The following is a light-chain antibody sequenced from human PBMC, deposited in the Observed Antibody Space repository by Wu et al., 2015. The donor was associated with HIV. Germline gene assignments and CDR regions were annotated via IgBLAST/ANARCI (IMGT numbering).Light chain of an antibody. V-gene: IGKV1-27*01. CDR1: QGIFNY. J-gene: IGKJ1*01. Sequence: DIQMTQSPSSLSAFVGDRVTITCRASQGIFNYLAWYQQKPGKVPKLLIYGASTLQSGVPSRFSGSGSGTDFTLTISGLQPEDVATYYCQNYDSAPFWTFGQGTKVDIK. CDR3: QNYDSAPFWT. CDR2: GAS.